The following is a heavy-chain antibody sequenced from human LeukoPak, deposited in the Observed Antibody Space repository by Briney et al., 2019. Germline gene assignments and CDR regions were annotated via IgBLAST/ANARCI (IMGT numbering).Heavy chain of an antibody. V-gene: IGHV4-38-2*02. Sequence: PSETLSLTCTVSGYSISSGYYWGWIRQPPGKGLEWIGSIHHSGSTYYNPSLKSRVTISVDTSKNQFSLKLSSVTAADTAVYYCARGEGYCSGGSCYTTVYYFDYWGQGTLVTVSS. D-gene: IGHD2-15*01. J-gene: IGHJ4*02. CDR1: GYSISSGYY. CDR2: IHHSGST. CDR3: ARGEGYCSGGSCYTTVYYFDY.